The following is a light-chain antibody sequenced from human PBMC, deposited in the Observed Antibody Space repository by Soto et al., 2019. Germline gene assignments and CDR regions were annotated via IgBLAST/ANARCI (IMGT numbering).Light chain of an antibody. CDR1: QGISSY. CDR3: QQLNSYQWT. V-gene: IGKV1-9*01. CDR2: AAS. J-gene: IGKJ1*01. Sequence: DIQLTQSPSFLSASVGDRVTITCRASQGISSYLAWYQQKPGKAPKLLIYAASTLQSGVPSRFSGSGSGTEFTLTISRLQPEDFATYYCQQLNSYQWTFGQGTKVEIK.